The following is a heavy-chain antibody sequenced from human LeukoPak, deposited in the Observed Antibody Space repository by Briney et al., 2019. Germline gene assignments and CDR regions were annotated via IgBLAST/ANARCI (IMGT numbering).Heavy chain of an antibody. Sequence: GGSLRLSCAASGFTFSNYWMYWVRQTPGKGLVYVSRINNDGSGTTYADSVKDRFTISRDNAKNTVYLQMDSLRAEDTAVYFCARGGNYHAFDLWGQGTMLTVSS. D-gene: IGHD3-16*01. V-gene: IGHV3-74*01. J-gene: IGHJ3*01. CDR2: INNDGSGT. CDR3: ARGGNYHAFDL. CDR1: GFTFSNYW.